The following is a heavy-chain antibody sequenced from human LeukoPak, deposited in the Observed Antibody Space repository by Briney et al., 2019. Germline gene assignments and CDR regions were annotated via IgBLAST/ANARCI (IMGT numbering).Heavy chain of an antibody. V-gene: IGHV3-48*01. CDR2: ISSRSSST. CDR1: GFIFSDYG. Sequence: PGGSLRLSCAASGFIFSDYGMNWVRQVPGKGLEWVSFISSRSSSTFYADSVKGRFTISRDSSKNTLYLQMNSLRAEDTAVYYCARDYGGNVFDYWGQGTLVTVSS. CDR3: ARDYGGNVFDY. D-gene: IGHD4-23*01. J-gene: IGHJ4*02.